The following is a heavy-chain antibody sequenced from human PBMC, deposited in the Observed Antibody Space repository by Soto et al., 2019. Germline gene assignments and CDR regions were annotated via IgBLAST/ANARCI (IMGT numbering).Heavy chain of an antibody. V-gene: IGHV3-33*01. CDR1: GFTFSSYG. CDR2: IWYDGSNK. CDR3: VRVDLGGEYYYGMDV. J-gene: IGHJ6*02. Sequence: GGSLRLSCAASGFTFSSYGMHWVRQAPGKGLEWVAVIWYDGSNKYYADSVKGRFTISRDNSKNTLYLQMNSLRAEDTAVYYCVRVDLGGEYYYGMDVWGQGTTVTVSS. D-gene: IGHD2-2*03.